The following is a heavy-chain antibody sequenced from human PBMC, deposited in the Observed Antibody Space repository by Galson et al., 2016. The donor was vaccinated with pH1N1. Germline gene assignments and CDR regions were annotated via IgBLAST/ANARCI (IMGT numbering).Heavy chain of an antibody. CDR1: GFTFSSFW. Sequence: SLRLSCAASGFTFSSFWMTWVRQAPGKGLEWVANIKQYGSEEHYVDSVKGRFTVSRDNAKNSVYLQMNSLRAEDTAVYYCARTGSDHDTYFYYYGMDLWGQGTTVTVSS. J-gene: IGHJ6*02. V-gene: IGHV3-7*01. D-gene: IGHD5-12*01. CDR3: ARTGSDHDTYFYYYGMDL. CDR2: IKQYGSEE.